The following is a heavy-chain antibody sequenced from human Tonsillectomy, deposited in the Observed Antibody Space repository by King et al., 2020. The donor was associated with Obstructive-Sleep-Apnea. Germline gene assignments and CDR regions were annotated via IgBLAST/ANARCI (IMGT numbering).Heavy chain of an antibody. Sequence: VQLQESGPGLVKPSETLTLTCTVAGGSISSYYWSWIRQPPGKGLEWMGYIYYSGSTNYNPSLKSRVTISVDTSKNQFSLKLSSVTAAATAVYSCARTTAVTWYFDLWGRGPLVTVSS. CDR2: IYYSGST. D-gene: IGHD4-23*01. CDR1: GGSISSYY. CDR3: ARTTAVTWYFDL. V-gene: IGHV4-59*01. J-gene: IGHJ2*01.